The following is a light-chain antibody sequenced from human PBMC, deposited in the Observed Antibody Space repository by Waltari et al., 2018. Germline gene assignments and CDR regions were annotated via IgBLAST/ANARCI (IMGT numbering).Light chain of an antibody. Sequence: QSVLTHPPSASGTPGQRVTISCSGSSSIIGTNVVTWYQQLPVTAPKLLIYSNNPRPSGVPDRFSGSKSGTSASLASSGLQSEDEGDYFCAAWDDSLNGPVFGGGTKVTVL. CDR1: SSIIGTNV. CDR3: AAWDDSLNGPV. J-gene: IGLJ2*01. V-gene: IGLV1-44*01. CDR2: SNN.